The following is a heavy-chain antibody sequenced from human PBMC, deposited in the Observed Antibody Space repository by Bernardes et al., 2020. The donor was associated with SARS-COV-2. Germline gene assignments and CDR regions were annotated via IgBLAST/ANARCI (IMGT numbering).Heavy chain of an antibody. V-gene: IGHV4-30-4*01. J-gene: IGHJ4*02. Sequence: SETLSLTCTVSGGSISSGDYYWSWIRQPPGKGLEWIGYIYYSGSTYYNPSLKSRVTISVDTSKNQFSLKLSSVTAADTAVYYCARNAGDYQLDNGVFDYWGQGTLVTISS. CDR2: IYYSGST. CDR3: ARNAGDYQLDNGVFDY. CDR1: GGSISSGDYY. D-gene: IGHD2-2*01.